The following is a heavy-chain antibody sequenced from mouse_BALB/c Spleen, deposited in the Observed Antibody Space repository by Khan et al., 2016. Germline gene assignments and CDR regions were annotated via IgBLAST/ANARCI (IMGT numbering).Heavy chain of an antibody. Sequence: EVQLQESGPGLVKPSQSLSLTCSVTGYSITSGYYWNWIRQFPGNKLEWMGYISYDGSNNYNPSLKNRISITRDTSKNQFFLKLNSVTTEDTATYYGVSFYDGYTYWYFDVWGAGTTVTVSS. CDR3: VSFYDGYTYWYFDV. V-gene: IGHV3-6*02. CDR1: GYSITSGYY. J-gene: IGHJ1*01. D-gene: IGHD2-3*01. CDR2: ISYDGSN.